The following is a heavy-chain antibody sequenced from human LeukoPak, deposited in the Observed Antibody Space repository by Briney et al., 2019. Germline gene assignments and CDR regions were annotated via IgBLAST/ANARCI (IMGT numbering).Heavy chain of an antibody. CDR1: GGTFSSYT. D-gene: IGHD4-17*01. CDR3: ARASTVTTHYYYYYGMDV. Sequence: ASVKVSCKASGGTFSSYTISWVRQAPGQGLEWMGGIIPIFGTANYAQKFQGRVTITADKSTSTAYMELSSLRSADTAVYYCARASTVTTHYYYYYGMDVWGKGTTVTVSS. CDR2: IIPIFGTA. V-gene: IGHV1-69*06. J-gene: IGHJ6*04.